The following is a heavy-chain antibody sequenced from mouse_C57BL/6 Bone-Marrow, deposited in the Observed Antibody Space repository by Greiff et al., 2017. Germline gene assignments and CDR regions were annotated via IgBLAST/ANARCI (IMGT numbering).Heavy chain of an antibody. V-gene: IGHV1-50*01. CDR1: GYTFTSYW. CDR2: IDPSDSYT. Sequence: QVQLQQPGAELVKPGASVKLSCKASGYTFTSYWMQWVKQRPGQGLEWIGEIDPSDSYTNYNQKFKGKATLTVDTSSSTAYMQLSSLTSDDSAVYYCAREYYFDYWGQGTTLTVSS. CDR3: AREYYFDY. J-gene: IGHJ2*01.